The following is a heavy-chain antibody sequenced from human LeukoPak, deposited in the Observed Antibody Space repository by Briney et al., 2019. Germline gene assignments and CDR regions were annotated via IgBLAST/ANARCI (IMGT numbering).Heavy chain of an antibody. CDR2: IFYTGGT. V-gene: IGHV4-59*08. D-gene: IGHD2-15*01. CDR3: ARLGFCRGDNCLDDY. J-gene: IGHJ4*02. CDR1: GGSMSPYY. Sequence: SETLSLTCTVSGGSMSPYYWSWLRQPPGKGPEYVGYIFYTGGTNYSPSLKRRVTVSLDTSKNQFSLKLSSVTATDTAVYYCARLGFCRGDNCLDDYWGQGTLVTVSS.